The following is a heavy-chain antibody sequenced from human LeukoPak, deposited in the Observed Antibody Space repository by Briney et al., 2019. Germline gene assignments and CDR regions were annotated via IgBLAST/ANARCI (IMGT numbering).Heavy chain of an antibody. CDR1: GFTFSSYV. D-gene: IGHD3-22*01. CDR2: ITGSGGNT. J-gene: IGHJ6*03. CDR3: AKGGGDYYHGSSGHYYYFYMDV. V-gene: IGHV3-23*01. Sequence: GGSLRLSCAASGFTFSSYVMNWVRQAPGKRLEWVSTITGSGGNTYYADSVKGRFTISRDNSKNTLDLQMNSLRVEDMAVYYCAKGGGDYYHGSSGHYYYFYMDVWGKGTTVTVSS.